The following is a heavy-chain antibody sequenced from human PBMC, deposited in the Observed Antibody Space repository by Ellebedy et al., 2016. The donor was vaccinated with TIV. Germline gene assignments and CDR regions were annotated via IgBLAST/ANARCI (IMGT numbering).Heavy chain of an antibody. Sequence: AASVKVSCKASGYTFTSYDINWVRQAPGKGLEWVANIGNDGAEKYFVDSVTGRFTISRDNAKNSLYLEMNSLRTEDTAVYYCARDNWNGLASDFWGQGTLVTVSS. D-gene: IGHD1-20*01. V-gene: IGHV3-7*04. CDR3: ARDNWNGLASDF. CDR1: GYTFTSYD. J-gene: IGHJ4*02. CDR2: IGNDGAEK.